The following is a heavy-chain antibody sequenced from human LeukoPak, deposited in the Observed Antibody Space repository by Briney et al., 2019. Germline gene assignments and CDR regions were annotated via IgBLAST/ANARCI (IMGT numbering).Heavy chain of an antibody. Sequence: PGGSLRLSCAASGFTFSSYSMNWVRQAPGKGLEWVSSISSSSSYIYYADSVKGRFTISRDNSKNTLFLQMNSLRAEDTAVYYCARGGYSSSWYHFDYRGQGTLVTVSS. CDR3: ARGGYSSSWYHFDY. CDR2: ISSSSSYI. CDR1: GFTFSSYS. D-gene: IGHD6-13*01. J-gene: IGHJ4*02. V-gene: IGHV3-21*04.